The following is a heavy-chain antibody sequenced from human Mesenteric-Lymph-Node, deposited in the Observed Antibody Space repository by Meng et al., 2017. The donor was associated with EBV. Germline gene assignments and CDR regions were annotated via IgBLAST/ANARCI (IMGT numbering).Heavy chain of an antibody. Sequence: QVQLLQSGAEVKKPGSSVKVSCKASGGTFSSYAISWVRQAPGQGLEWMGGIIPIFSTANYAQKLQGRVTITADESTSTAYMELNSLRSEDTAVYYCATYYYDSSAYFDWGQGTLVTVSS. V-gene: IGHV1-69*01. CDR2: IIPIFSTA. J-gene: IGHJ4*02. CDR1: GGTFSSYA. D-gene: IGHD3-22*01. CDR3: ATYYYDSSAYFD.